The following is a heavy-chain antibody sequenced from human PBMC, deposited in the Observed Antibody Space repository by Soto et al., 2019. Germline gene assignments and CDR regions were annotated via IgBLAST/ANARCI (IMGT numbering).Heavy chain of an antibody. CDR2: IKSKTDGGTA. V-gene: IGHV3-15*01. CDR3: TTGIYYDILTGYHNVAY. D-gene: IGHD3-9*01. J-gene: IGHJ4*02. CDR1: GFNLSHPW. Sequence: GGSLILSCVASGFNLSHPWMTWVRQAAGKGLKWVGRIKSKTDGGTADYAAPVKGRATISRDDSKNTVYLQMNSLKTEDPAVYHCTTGIYYDILTGYHNVAYWGQGALVTVSS.